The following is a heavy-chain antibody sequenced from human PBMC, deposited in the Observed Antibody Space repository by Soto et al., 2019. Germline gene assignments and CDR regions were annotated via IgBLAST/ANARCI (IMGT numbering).Heavy chain of an antibody. CDR2: IYYSGST. Sequence: SETLSLTCTVSGGSISSYDWSWIRQPPGKGREWIGYIYYSGSTNYNPSLKSRVTISVDTSKNQFSLKLSSVTAADTAVYYCARVTVVGATSGWFDPWGQGTLVTVSS. CDR3: ARVTVVGATSGWFDP. V-gene: IGHV4-59*01. J-gene: IGHJ5*02. D-gene: IGHD1-26*01. CDR1: GGSISSYD.